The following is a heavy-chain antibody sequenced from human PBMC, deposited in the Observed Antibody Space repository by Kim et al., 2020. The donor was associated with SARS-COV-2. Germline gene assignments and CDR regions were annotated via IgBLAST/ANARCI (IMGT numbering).Heavy chain of an antibody. Sequence: ASVKVSCKASGYTFTSYAMHWVRQAPGQRLEWMGWINAGNGNTKYSQKFQGRVTITRDTSASTAYMELSSLRSEDTAVYYCARERLFNYYYYMDVWGKGTTVTVSS. CDR1: GYTFTSYA. CDR2: INAGNGNT. CDR3: ARERLFNYYYYMDV. V-gene: IGHV1-3*01. J-gene: IGHJ6*03.